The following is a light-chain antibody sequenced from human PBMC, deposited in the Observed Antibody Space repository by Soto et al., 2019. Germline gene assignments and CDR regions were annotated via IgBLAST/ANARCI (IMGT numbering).Light chain of an antibody. Sequence: EIVLTQSPGTLSLSPGERATLSCRASQSVSSYLAWYQQKPGQAPRLLIYGASSRATGIPDRFSGSGSGTPFTLTISRLEPEDFAVYYCQHYGSSPPTFGQGTKVELK. CDR2: GAS. V-gene: IGKV3-20*01. J-gene: IGKJ1*01. CDR3: QHYGSSPPT. CDR1: QSVSSY.